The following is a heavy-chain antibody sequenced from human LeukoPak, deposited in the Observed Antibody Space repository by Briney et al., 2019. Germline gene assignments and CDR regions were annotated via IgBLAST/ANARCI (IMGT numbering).Heavy chain of an antibody. V-gene: IGHV3-48*04. Sequence: PGGSLRLSCAASGFTFSSYSMNWVRQAPGKGLEWVSYISSSGSTIYYADSVKGRFTISRDNAKNSLYLQMNSLRAEDTSVYYCARAELLAAAGFDYWGQGTLVTVSS. CDR2: ISSSGSTI. D-gene: IGHD6-13*01. CDR1: GFTFSSYS. CDR3: ARAELLAAAGFDY. J-gene: IGHJ4*02.